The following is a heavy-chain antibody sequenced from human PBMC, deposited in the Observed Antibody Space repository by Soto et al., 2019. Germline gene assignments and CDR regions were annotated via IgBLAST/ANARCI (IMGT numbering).Heavy chain of an antibody. J-gene: IGHJ5*02. CDR2: IYYSGST. CDR3: ARHRPIAVAGTWWFDP. V-gene: IGHV4-59*08. Sequence: SETLSLTCTVSGGSISSYYWSWIRQPPGKGLEWIGYIYYSGSTNYNPSPKSRVTISVDTSKNQFSLKLSSVTAADTAVYYCARHRPIAVAGTWWFDPWGQGTLVTVSS. D-gene: IGHD6-19*01. CDR1: GGSISSYY.